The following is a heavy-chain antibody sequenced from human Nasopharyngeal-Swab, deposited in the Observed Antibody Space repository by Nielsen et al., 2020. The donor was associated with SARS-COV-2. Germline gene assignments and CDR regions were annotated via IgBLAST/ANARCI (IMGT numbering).Heavy chain of an antibody. Sequence: SETLSLTCTVSGGSIGRNDHYWGWIRQPPGQGLEWVASVFQTGSGYYNPSLKSRITVSIDTPKNQFSLNLKSVTAADTATYYCARFIAAVGTRWFDPWGQGILVAVSS. CDR2: VFQTGSG. J-gene: IGHJ5*02. CDR3: ARFIAAVGTRWFDP. CDR1: GGSIGRNDHY. V-gene: IGHV4-39*01. D-gene: IGHD6-13*01.